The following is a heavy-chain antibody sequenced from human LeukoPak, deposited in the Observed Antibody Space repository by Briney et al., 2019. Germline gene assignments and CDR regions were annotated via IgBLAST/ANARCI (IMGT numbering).Heavy chain of an antibody. V-gene: IGHV4-39*01. J-gene: IGHJ5*02. CDR1: GGSISSGDYY. CDR3: ARHEYSGSYYGLSWFDP. D-gene: IGHD1-26*01. CDR2: ISYSGST. Sequence: SETLSLTCTVSGGSISSGDYYWGWIRQPPGKGLEWIGYISYSGSTYYNPSLKSRVTISVDTSKNQLSLKLSSLTAADTAVYYCARHEYSGSYYGLSWFDPWGQGTLVTVSS.